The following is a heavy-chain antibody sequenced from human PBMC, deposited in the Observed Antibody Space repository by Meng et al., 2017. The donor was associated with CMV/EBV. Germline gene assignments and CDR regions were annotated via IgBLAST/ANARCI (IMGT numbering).Heavy chain of an antibody. J-gene: IGHJ6*02. CDR3: ARGIVVPGRYYYYGMDV. V-gene: IGHV1-69*10. CDR2: IIPILGIA. D-gene: IGHD2-2*01. CDR1: GCTFSSYA. Sequence: SVQVSCKASGCTFSSYAISWVRQAPGQGLEWMGGIIPILGIANYAQKFQGRVTITADKSTSTAYMELSSLRSEDTAVYYCARGIVVPGRYYYYGMDVWGQGTTVTVSS.